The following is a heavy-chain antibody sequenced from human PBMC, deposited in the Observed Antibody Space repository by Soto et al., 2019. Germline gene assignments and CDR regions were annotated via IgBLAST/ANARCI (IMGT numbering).Heavy chain of an antibody. Sequence: ASVKVSCKASGYTFASYDINWVRQATGQGLEWMGWMNPNSGNTGYAQKFQGRVTMTRNTSISTAYMELSSLRSEDTAVYYCARDWVYYDILTGYYNPRAFDIWGQGTMVTVSS. J-gene: IGHJ3*02. V-gene: IGHV1-8*01. D-gene: IGHD3-9*01. CDR1: GYTFASYD. CDR3: ARDWVYYDILTGYYNPRAFDI. CDR2: MNPNSGNT.